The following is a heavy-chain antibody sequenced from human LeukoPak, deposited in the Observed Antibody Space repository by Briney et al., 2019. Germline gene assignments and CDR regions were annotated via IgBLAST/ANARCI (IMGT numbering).Heavy chain of an antibody. CDR3: ARGGVLMVYAGFDY. CDR1: GYTFTGYY. CDR2: INPNSGGT. J-gene: IGHJ4*02. D-gene: IGHD2-8*01. V-gene: IGHV1-2*02. Sequence: ASVKVSCKASGYTFTGYYMHWVRQAPGQGLEWMGWINPNSGGTNYAQKFQGRVTMTRDTSISAAYMELSRLRSDDTAVYYCARGGVLMVYAGFDYWGQGTLVTVFS.